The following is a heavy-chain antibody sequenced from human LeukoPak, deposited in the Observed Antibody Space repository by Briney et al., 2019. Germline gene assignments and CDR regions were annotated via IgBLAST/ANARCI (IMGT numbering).Heavy chain of an antibody. V-gene: IGHV3-48*03. CDR2: ISSSGSTI. CDR3: WSSGSLPPARAHAFDI. J-gene: IGHJ3*02. D-gene: IGHD6-19*01. CDR1: GFTFSSYE. Sequence: PGGSLRLSCAASGFTFSSYEMNWVRQAPGKGLEWVSYISSSGSTIYYADSVKGRFTISRDNAKNSLYLQMNSLRAEDTAVYYCWSSGSLPPARAHAFDIWGQGTMVTVSS.